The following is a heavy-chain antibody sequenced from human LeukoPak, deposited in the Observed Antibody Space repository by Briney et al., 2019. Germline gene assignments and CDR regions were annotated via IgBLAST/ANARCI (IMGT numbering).Heavy chain of an antibody. Sequence: SVKVSCKASGGTFSSYAISWVRQAPGQGLEWMGGIIPIFGTANYAQKFQGRVTITADESTSTAYMELSSLRSEDTAVYYCARSLAAAGTGRGHYYYYMDVWGKGTTVTISS. CDR1: GGTFSSYA. CDR2: IIPIFGTA. CDR3: ARSLAAAGTGRGHYYYYMDV. V-gene: IGHV1-69*13. D-gene: IGHD6-13*01. J-gene: IGHJ6*03.